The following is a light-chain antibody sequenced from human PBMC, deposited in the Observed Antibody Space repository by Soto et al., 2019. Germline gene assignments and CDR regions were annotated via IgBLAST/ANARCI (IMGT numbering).Light chain of an antibody. CDR1: HSVSSNY. CDR2: GAS. J-gene: IGKJ1*01. CDR3: QQYASSWT. V-gene: IGKV3-20*01. Sequence: EIMLTQSPGTLSLSPGEGVTLSCRASHSVSSNYLAWYQQKPGQAPRLLISGASSRSTGIPDRFSGSGSGTDFTLTISRLEPEDFAVYYCQQYASSWTFGQGTKVDIK.